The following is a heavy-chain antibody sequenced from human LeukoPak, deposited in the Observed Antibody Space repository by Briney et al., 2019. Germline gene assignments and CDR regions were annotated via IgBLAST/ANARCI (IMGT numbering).Heavy chain of an antibody. CDR1: GRSFSGYY. J-gene: IGHJ5*02. Sequence: SETLSLTCAVYGRSFSGYYWSWIRQPPGKGLEWIGEINHSGNTNYNPSLKSRVTISVDTSKNQFSLKLSSVTAADTAVYSCARGGRYCSSTSCYLNWFDPWGQGTLVTVSS. CDR3: ARGGRYCSSTSCYLNWFDP. V-gene: IGHV4-34*01. D-gene: IGHD2-2*01. CDR2: INHSGNT.